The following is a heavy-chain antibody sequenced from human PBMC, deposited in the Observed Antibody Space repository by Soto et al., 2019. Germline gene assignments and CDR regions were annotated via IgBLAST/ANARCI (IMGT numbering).Heavy chain of an antibody. V-gene: IGHV4-34*08. CDR3: AAYDVGTIIQDY. Sequence: SETLSLTCATYGGTFSSQSRSWVRQPPGKGLEWIGEIDHGGSTNYNPSLKSRVTISGDTSKNQFSLELRSLTAADTGVYYCAAYDVGTIIQDYWGQGTRVTVSS. D-gene: IGHD2-21*02. CDR1: GGTFSSQS. CDR2: IDHGGST. J-gene: IGHJ4*02.